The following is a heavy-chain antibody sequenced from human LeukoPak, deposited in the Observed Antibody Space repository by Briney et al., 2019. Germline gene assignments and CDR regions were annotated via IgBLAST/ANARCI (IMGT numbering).Heavy chain of an antibody. CDR3: ARDSRGYGGNSRAFDI. Sequence: SETLSLTCAVSGGSISSGGYSWSWIRQPPGKGLEWIEYIYHSGSTYYNPSLKSRVTISVDRSKNQFSLKLSSVTAADTAVYYCARDSRGYGGNSRAFDIWGQGTMVTVSS. CDR1: GGSISSGGYS. D-gene: IGHD4-23*01. V-gene: IGHV4-30-2*01. CDR2: IYHSGST. J-gene: IGHJ3*02.